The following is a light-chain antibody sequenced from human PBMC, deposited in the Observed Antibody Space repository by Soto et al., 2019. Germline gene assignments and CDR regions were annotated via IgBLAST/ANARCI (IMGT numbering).Light chain of an antibody. V-gene: IGLV2-11*01. CDR1: SSDVGGYNY. CDR3: YSYVGCYTNV. CDR2: DVS. J-gene: IGLJ1*01. Sequence: QSVLTQPRSVSGSPGQSVTISCTGTSSDVGGYNYVSWYQQHPGKAPKLMIYDVSKRPSGVPDRFSGSKSGNTASLTISGLQADDEADYDCYSYVGCYTNVFATEPKFA.